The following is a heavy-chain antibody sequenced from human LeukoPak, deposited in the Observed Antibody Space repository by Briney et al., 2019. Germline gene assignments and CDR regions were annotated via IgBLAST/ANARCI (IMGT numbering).Heavy chain of an antibody. Sequence: SETLSLTCTVSGDSVRSYYWSWIRQPPGQGLEWLGHINDRGSTNYNPSLQGRVTISIDTPKNQFSLKVNSVTAADTAVYYCVRDSRYGSGWFEDGLDFWGQGTTVTVSS. D-gene: IGHD6-13*01. CDR3: VRDSRYGSGWFEDGLDF. CDR2: INDRGST. V-gene: IGHV4-59*02. CDR1: GDSVRSYY. J-gene: IGHJ6*02.